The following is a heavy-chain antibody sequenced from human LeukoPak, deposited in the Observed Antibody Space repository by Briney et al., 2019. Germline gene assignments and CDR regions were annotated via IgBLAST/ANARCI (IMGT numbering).Heavy chain of an antibody. D-gene: IGHD6-13*01. CDR1: GYSFTSYW. CDR2: IYPGDSDT. CDR3: ARPRGRYSSSSDAFDI. V-gene: IGHV5-51*01. J-gene: IGHJ3*02. Sequence: GESLKISCKGSGYSFTSYWIGWVRQMPGKGLEWMGIIYPGDSDTRYSPSFQGQVTISADKSISTAYLQWSSLKASDTAMYYCARPRGRYSSSSDAFDIWGQGTMVTVSS.